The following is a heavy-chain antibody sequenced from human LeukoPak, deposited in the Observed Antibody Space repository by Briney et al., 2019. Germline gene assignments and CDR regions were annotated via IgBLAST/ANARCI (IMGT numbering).Heavy chain of an antibody. CDR1: GFTFSSYE. Sequence: GSLRLSCAASGFTFSSYEMNWVRQAPGKGLEWVSSISGSGDSTFYADSVKGRFSISRDNSKNTLYLQVNGLRTEDTAVYYCAKDRLLNCRGDCYIFDYWGQGTVVTVSS. CDR2: ISGSGDST. CDR3: AKDRLLNCRGDCYIFDY. D-gene: IGHD2-21*02. V-gene: IGHV3-23*01. J-gene: IGHJ4*02.